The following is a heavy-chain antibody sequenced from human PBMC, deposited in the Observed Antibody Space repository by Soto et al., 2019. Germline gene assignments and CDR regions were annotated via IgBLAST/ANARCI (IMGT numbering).Heavy chain of an antibody. CDR2: ISERGGST. J-gene: IGHJ2*01. CDR3: AKDGALSRRWYFDL. CDR1: GFTFSTYA. D-gene: IGHD1-1*01. V-gene: IGHV3-23*01. Sequence: GGSLRLSCAASGFTFSTYAMTRVRQPAGKGLEWVSSISERGGSTFYADSVRGRFTISRDNSKDTLYLQMNGLRAEDTAVYFCAKDGALSRRWYFDLWGRGTLVTVSS.